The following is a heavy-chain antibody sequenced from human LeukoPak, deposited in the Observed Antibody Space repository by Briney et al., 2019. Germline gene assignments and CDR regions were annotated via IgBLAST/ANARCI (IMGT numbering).Heavy chain of an antibody. CDR2: IYYSGST. CDR1: GGSISSYY. CDR3: ARRQGRGLVVPARHWFDP. J-gene: IGHJ5*02. Sequence: SETLSLTCTVSGGSISSYYWSWIRKPPAKGLERIGYIYYSGSTNYNPSLKSRVTISVDTSKNQFSLKLSSVTAADTAVYYCARRQGRGLVVPARHWFDPWGQGTLVTVSS. V-gene: IGHV4-59*01. D-gene: IGHD2-2*01.